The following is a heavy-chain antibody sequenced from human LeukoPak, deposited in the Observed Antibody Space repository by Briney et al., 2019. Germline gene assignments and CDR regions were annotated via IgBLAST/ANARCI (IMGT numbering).Heavy chain of an antibody. CDR1: GFTFSSYG. CDR3: AEDIHMSWIQLSYYFDY. V-gene: IGHV3-30*18. J-gene: IGHJ4*02. Sequence: GGSLRLSCAASGFTFSSYGMHWVRQAPGKGLEWVAVISYDGSNKYYADSVKGRFTISRDNSKNTLYLQMNSLRAEDTAVYYCAEDIHMSWIQLSYYFDYWGQGTLVTVSS. D-gene: IGHD5-18*01. CDR2: ISYDGSNK.